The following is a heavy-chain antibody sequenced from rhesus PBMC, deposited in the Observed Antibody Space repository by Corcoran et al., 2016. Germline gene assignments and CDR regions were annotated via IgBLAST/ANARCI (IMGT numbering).Heavy chain of an antibody. V-gene: IGHV4S2*01. CDR2: IYGSYRNT. D-gene: IGHD1-44*02. Sequence: QVQLQESGPGLVKPSETLPLTCDVSGGSIRSRQWYWIRQAPGKGLEWVGRIYGSYRNTDYNPSLKSRGTISMDTYKNQFSLRLKSMSAADTAVYYCARASYTYYADFWGQGVLVTVSS. CDR1: GGSIRSRQ. J-gene: IGHJ4*01. CDR3: ARASYTYYADF.